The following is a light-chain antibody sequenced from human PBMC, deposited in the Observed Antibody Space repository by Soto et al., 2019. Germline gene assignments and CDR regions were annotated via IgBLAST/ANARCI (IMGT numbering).Light chain of an antibody. J-gene: IGKJ1*01. V-gene: IGKV4-1*01. CDR3: QQDYSTRTWT. CDR1: QSVLYSANNKTY. Sequence: DIVMTQSPDSLAVSLGERATINCKSSQSVLYSANNKTYFAWYQQNPGQPHKLLIYWAATRESGVPDRFSGIGSRTDFTNTSNSLQAEDVAVYYCQQDYSTRTWTFGHGTKVEIK. CDR2: WAA.